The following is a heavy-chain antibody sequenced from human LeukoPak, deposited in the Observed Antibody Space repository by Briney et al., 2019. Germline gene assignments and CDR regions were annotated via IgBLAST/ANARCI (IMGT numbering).Heavy chain of an antibody. CDR3: ARHCASGTCAFDI. J-gene: IGHJ3*02. V-gene: IGHV4-59*08. Sequence: SETLSLTCTVSGGSISTYYWSWIRQPPGRGLEWIGYIYFTGSTNYNPSLQSRVTISVDTSKNQFSLKLTSVTAADTAVYYCARHCASGTCAFDIWGQGTMATVSS. CDR1: GGSISTYY. CDR2: IYFTGST. D-gene: IGHD6-13*01.